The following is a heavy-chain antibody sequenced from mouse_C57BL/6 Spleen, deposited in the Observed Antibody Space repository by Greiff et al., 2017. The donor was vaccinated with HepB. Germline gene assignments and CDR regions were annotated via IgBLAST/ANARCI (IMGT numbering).Heavy chain of an antibody. CDR1: GYTFTSYG. D-gene: IGHD2-3*01. V-gene: IGHV1-81*01. Sequence: VQLQQSGAELARPGASVKLSCKASGYTFTSYGISWVKQRTGQGLEWIGEIYPRSGNTYYNEQFKGKATLTADKSSSTAYMELRSLTSEDSAVYFCARSGGWFLWYFDVWGTGTTVTVSS. CDR3: ARSGGWFLWYFDV. J-gene: IGHJ1*03. CDR2: IYPRSGNT.